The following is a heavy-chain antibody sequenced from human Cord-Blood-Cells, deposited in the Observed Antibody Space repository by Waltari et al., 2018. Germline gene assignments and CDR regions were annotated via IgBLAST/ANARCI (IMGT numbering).Heavy chain of an antibody. Sequence: QVQLQESGSGLVKPSQTLSLTCTVSGGSISSGSYYWSWIRQPAGKGLEWIGYIYTSGSTNYNPSLKSRVTISVDTSKNQFSLKLSSVTAADTAVYYCARRIAAAGTIYYYGMDVWGQGTTVTVSS. CDR2: IYTSGST. D-gene: IGHD6-13*01. CDR3: ARRIAAAGTIYYYGMDV. J-gene: IGHJ6*02. CDR1: GGSISSGSYY. V-gene: IGHV4-61*09.